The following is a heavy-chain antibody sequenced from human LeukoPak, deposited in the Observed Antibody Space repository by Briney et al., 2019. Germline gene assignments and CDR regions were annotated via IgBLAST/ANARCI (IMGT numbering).Heavy chain of an antibody. D-gene: IGHD1-1*01. Sequence: SETLSLTCAVYGGSFSGYYWSWIRQPPGKGLEWIGEINHSGSTNYNPSLKSRVTISVDTSKNQFSLKLSSVTAADTAVYYCARGRTDYYHYYMDVWGKGTTVTVSS. J-gene: IGHJ6*03. V-gene: IGHV4-34*01. CDR1: GGSFSGYY. CDR2: INHSGST. CDR3: ARGRTDYYHYYMDV.